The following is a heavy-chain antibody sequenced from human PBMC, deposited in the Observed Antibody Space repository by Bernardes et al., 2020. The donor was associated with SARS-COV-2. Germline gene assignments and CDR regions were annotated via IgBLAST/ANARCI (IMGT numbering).Heavy chain of an antibody. CDR3: ASRIRGYGYYYYGMDV. CDR2: IDPSDSYT. D-gene: IGHD5-12*01. CDR1: GYSFTSYW. J-gene: IGHJ6*02. V-gene: IGHV5-10-1*01. Sequence: GGSLKISCKGSGYSFTSYWISWVRQMPGKGLEWMGTIDPSDSYTNYSPSFQGHVTISADKSISTAYLQWSSLKASDTAMYYCASRIRGYGYYYYGMDVWGQGTTVTVSS.